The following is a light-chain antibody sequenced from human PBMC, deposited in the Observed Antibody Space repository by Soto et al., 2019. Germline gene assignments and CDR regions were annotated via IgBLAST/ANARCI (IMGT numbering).Light chain of an antibody. V-gene: IGKV3-20*01. CDR2: GAS. CDR1: QSVSSNF. CDR3: QQYGSSPTT. Sequence: EIVLTQSPGTLSLSPGERATLSCRASQSVSSNFLAWYQEKPGQAPRLLIYGASNRATGIPDRFSGSGSGTDFTLTISRLEPEDFAVYFCQQYGSSPTTFGQGTKVDIK. J-gene: IGKJ1*01.